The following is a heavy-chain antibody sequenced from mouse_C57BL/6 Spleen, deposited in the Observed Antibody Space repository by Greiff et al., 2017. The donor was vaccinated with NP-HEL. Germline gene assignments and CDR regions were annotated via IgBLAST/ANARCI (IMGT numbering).Heavy chain of an antibody. J-gene: IGHJ4*01. V-gene: IGHV1-64*01. D-gene: IGHD3-1*01. CDR2: IHPNSGST. CDR1: GYTFTSYW. Sequence: HVQLQQPGAELVKPGASVKLSCKASGYTFTSYWMHWVKQRPGQGLEWIGMIHPNSGSTNYNEKFKSKATLTVDKSSSTAYMQLSSLTSEDSAVYYCARGARMGLMDYWGQGTSVTVSS. CDR3: ARGARMGLMDY.